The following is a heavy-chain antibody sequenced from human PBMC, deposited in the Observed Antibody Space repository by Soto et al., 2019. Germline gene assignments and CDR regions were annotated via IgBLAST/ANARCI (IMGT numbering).Heavy chain of an antibody. D-gene: IGHD2-15*01. CDR3: ARVVTVVKSFHYWYFDL. J-gene: IGHJ2*01. CDR1: GGTFSSYA. Sequence: QVQLVQSGAEVKKPGSSVKVSCKASGGTFSSYAISWVRQAPGQGLEWRGGIIPIFGTNYAQKFQGRGTITAEESTRTAYMELSSLKSEDTAMYYCARVVTVVKSFHYWYFDLWGRGTLVTVSS. V-gene: IGHV1-69*12. CDR2: IIPIFGT.